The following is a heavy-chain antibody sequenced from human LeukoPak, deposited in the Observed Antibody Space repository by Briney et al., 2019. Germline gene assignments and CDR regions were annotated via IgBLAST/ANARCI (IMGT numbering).Heavy chain of an antibody. Sequence: QPGGSLRLSCVASGFTFSSYGMHWVRQAPGKGLEWVAFIQYDGSIEYSPDSVKGRFTISRDNSKNTLYLQMNSLRAEDTAVYYCAREAAYYDILTGYYVWGRPAAFDIWGQGTMVTVSS. CDR2: IQYDGSIE. V-gene: IGHV3-30*02. CDR3: AREAAYYDILTGYYVWGRPAAFDI. CDR1: GFTFSSYG. D-gene: IGHD3-9*01. J-gene: IGHJ3*02.